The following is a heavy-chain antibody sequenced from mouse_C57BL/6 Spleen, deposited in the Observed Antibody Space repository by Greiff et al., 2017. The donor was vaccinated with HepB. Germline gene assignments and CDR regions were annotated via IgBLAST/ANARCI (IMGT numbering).Heavy chain of an antibody. CDR3: ARDENWVDY. V-gene: IGHV1-42*01. CDR2: INPSTGGT. D-gene: IGHD4-1*01. CDR1: GYSFTGYY. J-gene: IGHJ2*01. Sequence: VQLQQSGPELVKPGASVKISCKASGYSFTGYYMNWVKQSPEKSLEWIGEINPSTGGTTYNQKFKAKATLTVDKSSSTAYMQLKSLTSEDSAVYYCARDENWVDYWGQGTTLTVSS.